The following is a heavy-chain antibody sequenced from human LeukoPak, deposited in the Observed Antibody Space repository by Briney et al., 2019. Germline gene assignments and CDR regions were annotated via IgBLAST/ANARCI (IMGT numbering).Heavy chain of an antibody. CDR2: ISGSGGST. J-gene: IGHJ4*02. CDR3: AKGRSGWYEGLDY. D-gene: IGHD6-19*01. Sequence: PGGSLRLSCAASGLIFSSYAMSWVRQAPGKGLEWVPTISGSGGSTYYADSVKGRFTISRDNSKNTVYLQMNSLRAEDTAVYYCAKGRSGWYEGLDYWGQGILVTVSS. V-gene: IGHV3-23*01. CDR1: GLIFSSYA.